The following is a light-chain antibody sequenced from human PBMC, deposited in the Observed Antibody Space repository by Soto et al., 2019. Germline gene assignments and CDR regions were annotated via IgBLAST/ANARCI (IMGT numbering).Light chain of an antibody. CDR1: SSNIGNNY. CDR2: ENN. V-gene: IGLV1-51*02. J-gene: IGLJ1*01. Sequence: QSVLTQPPSVSAAPGQKVTISCSGSSSNIGNNYVSWYQQLPGTAPKLLIFENNKRPSGIPDRFSGSKSGTSATLGITGLQTGDEADYYCGTWDNSLGAPYVFGTGTKPTVL. CDR3: GTWDNSLGAPYV.